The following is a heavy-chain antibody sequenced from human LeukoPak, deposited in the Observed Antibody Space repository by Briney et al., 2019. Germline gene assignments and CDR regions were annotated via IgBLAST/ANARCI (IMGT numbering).Heavy chain of an antibody. D-gene: IGHD1-26*01. Sequence: PGESLRLSCAASGFTFSSYNMNWVRQAPGTGLEWVSSISGSSTYIYYADSVRGRFTISRDNAKNSLFLHMNSLRAEDTAAYYCAREVGATDDYWGQGTLVTVSS. CDR1: GFTFSSYN. V-gene: IGHV3-21*01. CDR3: AREVGATDDY. J-gene: IGHJ4*02. CDR2: ISGSSTYI.